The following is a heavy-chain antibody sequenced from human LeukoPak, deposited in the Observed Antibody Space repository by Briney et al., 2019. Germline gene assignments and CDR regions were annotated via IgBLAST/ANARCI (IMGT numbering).Heavy chain of an antibody. CDR1: GFTISGYT. V-gene: IGHV3-21*01. CDR3: AREGGYQYYYAMDV. D-gene: IGHD3-16*01. Sequence: KSGGSLRLSCAASGFTISGYTMTWVRQAPGKGLEWVSSISTAGTYIYYAASQKGRFTISRDNAKNSLFLQMDSLRAEDAAVYYCAREGGYQYYYAMDVWGQGTTVTVSS. CDR2: ISTAGTYI. J-gene: IGHJ6*02.